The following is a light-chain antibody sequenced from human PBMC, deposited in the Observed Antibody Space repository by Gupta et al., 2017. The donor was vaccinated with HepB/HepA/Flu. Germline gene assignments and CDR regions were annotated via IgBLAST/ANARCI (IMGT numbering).Light chain of an antibody. CDR1: SLRSYY. Sequence: SSELTQDPAVSVALGQTVRITCQGDSLRSYYASWYQQKPGQAPVLVIYGKSNRPSGIPDRLSGSSSGNTASLTITGAQAEDEADYYCNSRDSSGNLWVFGGGTKLTVL. V-gene: IGLV3-19*01. CDR2: GKS. CDR3: NSRDSSGNLWV. J-gene: IGLJ2*01.